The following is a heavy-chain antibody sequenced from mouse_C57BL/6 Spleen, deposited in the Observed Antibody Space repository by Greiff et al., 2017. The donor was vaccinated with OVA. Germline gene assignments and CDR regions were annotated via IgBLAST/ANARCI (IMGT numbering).Heavy chain of an antibody. D-gene: IGHD1-1*01. J-gene: IGHJ4*01. CDR3: ARVVADAMDY. CDR2: INYDGSST. Sequence: EVKLVESEGGLVQPGSSMKLSCTASGFTFSDYYMAWVRQVPEKGLEWVANINYDGSSTYYLDSLKSRFIISRDNAKNILYLQMSSLKSEDTATYYCARVVADAMDYWGQGTSVTVSS. CDR1: GFTFSDYY. V-gene: IGHV5-16*01.